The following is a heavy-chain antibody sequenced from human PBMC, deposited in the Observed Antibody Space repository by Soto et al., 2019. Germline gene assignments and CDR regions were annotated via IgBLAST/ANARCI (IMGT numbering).Heavy chain of an antibody. CDR1: GYTFTSYG. J-gene: IGHJ1*01. CDR2: ISAYNGNT. Sequence: ASVKVSCKASGYTFTSYGISWVRQAPGQGLEWMGWISAYNGNTNYAQKLQGRVTMTTDTSTSTAYMELRSLRSEDTAVYYCARDHRYLGNHIVLMVYAAHWGQGTLVTVSS. CDR3: ARDHRYLGNHIVLMVYAAH. V-gene: IGHV1-18*01. D-gene: IGHD2-8*01.